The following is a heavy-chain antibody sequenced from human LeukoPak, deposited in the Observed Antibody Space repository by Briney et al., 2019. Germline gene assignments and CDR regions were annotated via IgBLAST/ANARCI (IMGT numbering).Heavy chain of an antibody. J-gene: IGHJ4*02. CDR2: ISAYNGNT. Sequence: ASVNVSCKASGYTFTSYGISWVRQAPGQGLEWMGWISAYNGNTNYAQKFQGRVTMTTDTSTSTAYMELRSLRSDDTAVYFCARCDYVWGNYRYRPILYFDYWGQGSLVTVSS. V-gene: IGHV1-18*01. D-gene: IGHD3-16*02. CDR3: ARCDYVWGNYRYRPILYFDY. CDR1: GYTFTSYG.